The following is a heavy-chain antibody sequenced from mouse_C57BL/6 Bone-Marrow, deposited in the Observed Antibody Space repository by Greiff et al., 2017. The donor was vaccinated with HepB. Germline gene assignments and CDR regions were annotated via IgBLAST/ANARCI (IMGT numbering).Heavy chain of an antibody. CDR3: ARFYDYHVRDY. D-gene: IGHD2-4*01. J-gene: IGHJ4*01. CDR2: IYPGDGDT. V-gene: IGHV1-82*01. Sequence: VKLVESGPELVKPGASVKISCKASGYAFSSSWMNWVKQRPGKGLEWIGRIYPGDGDTNYNGKFKGKATLTTDKSSSTAYMQLSSLTSEDSAVYFCARFYDYHVRDYWGQGTSVTVSS. CDR1: GYAFSSSW.